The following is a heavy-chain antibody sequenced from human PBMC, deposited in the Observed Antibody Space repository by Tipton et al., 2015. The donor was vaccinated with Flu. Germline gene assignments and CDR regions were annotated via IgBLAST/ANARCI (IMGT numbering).Heavy chain of an antibody. CDR3: ARRSWDS. Sequence: QLVQSGAEVKKPGASVKVSCKASGYTFTAYYIHWVRQAPGQGLEWMGWINPNSGGRKFAQKFQGRVTMTSDAAITTAYMVLSSLTSDDTAVYYCARRSWDSWGQGTLVTVSS. V-gene: IGHV1-2*02. CDR1: GYTFTAYY. CDR2: INPNSGGR. J-gene: IGHJ4*02.